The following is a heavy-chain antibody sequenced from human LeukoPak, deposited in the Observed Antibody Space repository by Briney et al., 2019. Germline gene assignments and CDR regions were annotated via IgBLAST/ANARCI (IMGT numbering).Heavy chain of an antibody. J-gene: IGHJ3*02. CDR3: AGHPYYYYSSAYLRHDAFDI. D-gene: IGHD3-22*01. V-gene: IGHV1-69*01. CDR2: IIAIFGTA. Sequence: SVKVSCKASGGTFSSYAISWVRQAPGQGLEWTGGIIAIFGTANYAQKFQGRVTITADESTTTAYMELSSLRSEDTAVYYCAGHPYYYYSSAYLRHDAFDIWGQGTMVTVSS. CDR1: GGTFSSYA.